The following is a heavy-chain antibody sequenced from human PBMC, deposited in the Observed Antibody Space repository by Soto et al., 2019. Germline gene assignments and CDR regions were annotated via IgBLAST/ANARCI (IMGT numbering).Heavy chain of an antibody. J-gene: IGHJ4*02. CDR2: INHSGNT. CDR1: GGSFSGYY. D-gene: IGHD6-6*01. V-gene: IGHV4-34*01. Sequence: QMHLQQWGAGLLKPSETLSLTCAVYGGSFSGYYWSWIRQSPGKGLEWIGEINHSGNTNYSPSLNSRLSISVDTFTNQFSQNLSSVTAADTAVYYCARGGEYSTSFDYWGQGTLVTVSS. CDR3: ARGGEYSTSFDY.